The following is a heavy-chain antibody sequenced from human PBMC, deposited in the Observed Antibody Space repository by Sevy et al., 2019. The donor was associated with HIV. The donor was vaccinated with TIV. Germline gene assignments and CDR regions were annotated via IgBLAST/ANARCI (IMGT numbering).Heavy chain of an antibody. CDR3: AKDVPDQSWYDDFWSGSPCFDY. J-gene: IGHJ4*02. V-gene: IGHV3-23*01. Sequence: EGSLRLSCAASGFSFGTHAMSWVRQAPGKGLEWVSGMRGRGGSTGYADSVKGRFTISRDNSKNTLFLQMNALRADDTAVDYSAKDVPDQSWYDDFWSGSPCFDYWGRGILVTVSS. CDR1: GFSFGTHA. CDR2: MRGRGGST. D-gene: IGHD3-3*01.